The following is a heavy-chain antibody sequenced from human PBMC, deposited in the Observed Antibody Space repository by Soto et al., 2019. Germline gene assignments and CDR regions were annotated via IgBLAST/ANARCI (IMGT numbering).Heavy chain of an antibody. V-gene: IGHV3-23*01. J-gene: IGHJ4*02. CDR1: GFTFSRHG. Sequence: GGSLRLSCAASGFTFSRHGMHWVRQAPGKGLEWVSAISGSGGSTYYADSVKGRFTISRDNSKNTLYLQMNSLRAEDTAVYYCARRSSGWYFDYWGQGTLVTVSS. D-gene: IGHD6-19*01. CDR2: ISGSGGST. CDR3: ARRSSGWYFDY.